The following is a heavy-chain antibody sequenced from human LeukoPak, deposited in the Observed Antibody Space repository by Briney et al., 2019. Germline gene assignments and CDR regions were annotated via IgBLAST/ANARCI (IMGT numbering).Heavy chain of an antibody. CDR1: GGSINSNY. D-gene: IGHD6-19*01. Sequence: SETLSLTCTVSGGSINSNYWSWIRQPPGEGLEWIAYIDHSGNTNYNPSLKSRVTISRDVSKNQFSLKLTSVTAADTAMYYCARVGSWYYFDYWGQGILVTVSS. V-gene: IGHV4-59*01. CDR2: IDHSGNT. J-gene: IGHJ4*02. CDR3: ARVGSWYYFDY.